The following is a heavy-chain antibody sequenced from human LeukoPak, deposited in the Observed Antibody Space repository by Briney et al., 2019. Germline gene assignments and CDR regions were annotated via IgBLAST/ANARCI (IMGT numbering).Heavy chain of an antibody. Sequence: ASVKVSCKASGYTFTSFYMHWVRQAPGQGLEWMGWMNPDNGDTNYAQKFQGRVAMTRDTAVSTAYMELSSLGSGDTAVYHCARNRGSDYDMDVWGQGTAVTVSS. CDR1: GYTFTSFY. CDR3: ARNRGSDYDMDV. D-gene: IGHD2/OR15-2a*01. J-gene: IGHJ6*02. V-gene: IGHV1-2*02. CDR2: MNPDNGDT.